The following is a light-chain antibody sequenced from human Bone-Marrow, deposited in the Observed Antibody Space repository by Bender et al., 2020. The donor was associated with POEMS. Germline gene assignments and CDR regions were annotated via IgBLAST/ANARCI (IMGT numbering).Light chain of an antibody. CDR1: SSDIGGYIY. Sequence: QSALTQPASVSGSPGQSITISCTGTSSDIGGYIYVSWYQQLPGKAPKLLIYDVSHRPAGVSNRCSGSQSGNTASLTISGLQADDAATYYCTSYASISTVFGGGTKVTVL. CDR2: DVS. V-gene: IGLV2-14*03. CDR3: TSYASISTV. J-gene: IGLJ3*02.